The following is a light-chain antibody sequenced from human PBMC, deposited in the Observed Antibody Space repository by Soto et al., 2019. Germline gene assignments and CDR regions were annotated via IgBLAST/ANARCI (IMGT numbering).Light chain of an antibody. Sequence: DIVMTQSPDSLAVSLGERATINCKSSQSVLYNSNTKNYLAWYQQKPGQPPKLLIYWASTRESGVPDRFSGSGSGTDFTLTISSLQAEDVAVYYCQQYYSTPLFGQGTKVEIK. J-gene: IGKJ1*01. CDR2: WAS. V-gene: IGKV4-1*01. CDR3: QQYYSTPL. CDR1: QSVLYNSNTKNY.